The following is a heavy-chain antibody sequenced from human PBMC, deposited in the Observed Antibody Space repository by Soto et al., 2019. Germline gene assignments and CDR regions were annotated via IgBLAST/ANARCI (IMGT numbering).Heavy chain of an antibody. D-gene: IGHD6-13*01. Sequence: GGSLRLSCTPSGFTFSTYAMSWVRQAPGKGLEWVSAISSSGGGTYYADSVKGRFTVSRDNSKNTLHLHMNSLRAEDTAVYYCAREVAGDGIRWHDPWGQGTLVTVSS. J-gene: IGHJ5*02. V-gene: IGHV3-23*01. CDR3: AREVAGDGIRWHDP. CDR2: ISSSGGGT. CDR1: GFTFSTYA.